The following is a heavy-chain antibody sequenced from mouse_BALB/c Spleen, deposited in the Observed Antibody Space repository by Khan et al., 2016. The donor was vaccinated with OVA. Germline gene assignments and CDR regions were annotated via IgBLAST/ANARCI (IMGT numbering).Heavy chain of an antibody. CDR2: IDPANGNT. J-gene: IGHJ3*01. V-gene: IGHV14-3*02. CDR3: ARDYWDVFAY. CDR1: GFNMKDTY. Sequence: VRLQQSGADLVKPGAAVRLSCTASGFNMKDTYMHWVKQRPEQGLEWIGRIDPANGNTKYDPKFQGKATITAVTSSNTAYLQLSSLTSEDTAVYYCARDYWDVFAYWGQGTLVTVSA. D-gene: IGHD4-1*01.